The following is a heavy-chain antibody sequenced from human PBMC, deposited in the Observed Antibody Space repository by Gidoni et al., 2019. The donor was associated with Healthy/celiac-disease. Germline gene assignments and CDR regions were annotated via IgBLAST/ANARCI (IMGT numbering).Heavy chain of an antibody. CDR3: ARGGPRGPGYYYGMDV. CDR2: IYTSGST. D-gene: IGHD5-12*01. J-gene: IGHJ6*02. CDR1: GGSISSYY. Sequence: QVQLQESGPGLVTPSETLSLTCTVSGGSISSYYWSWIRQPAGKGLEWIGRIYTSGSTNYNPSLKSRVTMSVDTSKNQFSLKLSSVTAADTAVYYCARGGPRGPGYYYGMDVWGQGTTVTVSS. V-gene: IGHV4-4*07.